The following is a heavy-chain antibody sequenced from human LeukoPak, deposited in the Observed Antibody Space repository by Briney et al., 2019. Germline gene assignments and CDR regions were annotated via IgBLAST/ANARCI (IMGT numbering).Heavy chain of an antibody. J-gene: IGHJ2*01. Sequence: SETLSLTCAVSGGSISSGGYSWSWIRQPPGKGLEWIGYIYHSGSTYYNPSLKSRVTISVDRSKNQFSLKLSSVTAADTAVYYCARGAVATIYARYWYFDLWGRGTLVTVSS. CDR2: IYHSGST. CDR3: ARGAVATIYARYWYFDL. D-gene: IGHD5-12*01. V-gene: IGHV4-30-2*01. CDR1: GGSISSGGYS.